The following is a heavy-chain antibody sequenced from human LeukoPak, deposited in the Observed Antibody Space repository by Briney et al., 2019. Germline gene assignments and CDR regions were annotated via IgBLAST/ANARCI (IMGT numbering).Heavy chain of an antibody. D-gene: IGHD6-19*01. Sequence: SETLSLTCTVSGESISGYYWSWIRQPAGKGLEWIGRIYTSGSTNYNPSLKSRVTMSVDTSKNQFSLKLSSVTAADTAVYYCARGKRSGGAGDFDYWGLGTLVTVSS. J-gene: IGHJ4*02. CDR3: ARGKRSGGAGDFDY. CDR1: GESISGYY. V-gene: IGHV4-4*07. CDR2: IYTSGST.